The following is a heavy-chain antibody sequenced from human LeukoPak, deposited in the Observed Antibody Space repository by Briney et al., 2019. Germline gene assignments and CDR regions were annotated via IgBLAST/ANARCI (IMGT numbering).Heavy chain of an antibody. CDR2: IYYSGNT. D-gene: IGHD6-19*01. CDR3: ARRSGWYPFDY. CDR1: GDSISTSNSY. J-gene: IGHJ4*02. Sequence: SETLSLTCTVSGDSISTSNSYWGWIRQPPWKGLEWIGSIYYSGNTYYNASLKSRVTISVDTSKNQFSLKLSSVTAADTAVYYCARRSGWYPFDYWGQGTLVTVSS. V-gene: IGHV4-39*01.